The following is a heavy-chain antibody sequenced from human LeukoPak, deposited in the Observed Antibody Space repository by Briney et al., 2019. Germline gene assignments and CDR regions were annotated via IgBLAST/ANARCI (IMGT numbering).Heavy chain of an antibody. J-gene: IGHJ4*02. D-gene: IGHD3-16*01. CDR1: GFSISSYW. CDR2: IKKQGSEK. Sequence: GGSLRLSCEASGFSISSYWMTWVRQAPGKGLEWVANIKKQGSEKYYVDSVKGRFTISRDNAKNSLYLQMDSLRAEDTAIYYCARVIGSYGDSAYWGQGTLVTVSS. CDR3: ARVIGSYGDSAY. V-gene: IGHV3-7*01.